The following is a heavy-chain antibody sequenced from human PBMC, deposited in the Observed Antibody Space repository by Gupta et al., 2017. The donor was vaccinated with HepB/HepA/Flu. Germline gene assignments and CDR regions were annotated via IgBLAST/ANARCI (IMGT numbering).Heavy chain of an antibody. D-gene: IGHD7-27*01. CDR1: GGSISSSSYY. CDR2: IYYSGST. V-gene: IGHV4-39*01. CDR3: ARLQGGELGAPLDFDY. J-gene: IGHJ4*02. Sequence: QLQLQESGPGLVKPSETLSLTCTVPGGSISSSSYYWGWIRQPPGKGLEWIGSIYYSGSTYYNPSLKSRVTISVDTSKNQFSLKLSSVTAADTAVYYCARLQGGELGAPLDFDYWGQGTLVTVSS.